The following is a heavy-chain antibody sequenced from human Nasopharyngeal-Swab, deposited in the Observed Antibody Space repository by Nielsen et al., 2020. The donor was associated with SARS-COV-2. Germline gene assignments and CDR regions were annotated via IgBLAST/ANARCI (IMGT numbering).Heavy chain of an antibody. D-gene: IGHD5-12*01. CDR1: GGSISSSNW. CDR3: ARGIVATTLYSYFDY. V-gene: IGHV4-4*02. CDR2: IYHSGST. J-gene: IGHJ4*02. Sequence: GSLRLSCAVSGGSISSSNWWSWVRQPPGKGLEWIGEIYHSGSTNYNPSLKSRVTISVDKSKNQFSLKLSSVIAADTAVYYCARGIVATTLYSYFDYWGQGTLVTVSS.